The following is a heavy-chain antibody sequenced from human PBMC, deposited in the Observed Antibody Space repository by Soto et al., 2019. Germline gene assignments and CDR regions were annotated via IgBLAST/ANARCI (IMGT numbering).Heavy chain of an antibody. J-gene: IGHJ6*02. Sequence: QVQLVQSGAEVKKPGSSVKVSCKASGGTFSSYAISWVRQAPGQGLEWMGGIIPIFGTANYAQKFQGRVTITADESTSTAYMELSSLRSEDTAVYYCARSWAQGTLAGTYYYYGMDVWGQGTTVTVSS. V-gene: IGHV1-69*01. CDR1: GGTFSSYA. CDR3: ARSWAQGTLAGTYYYYGMDV. CDR2: IIPIFGTA. D-gene: IGHD6-13*01.